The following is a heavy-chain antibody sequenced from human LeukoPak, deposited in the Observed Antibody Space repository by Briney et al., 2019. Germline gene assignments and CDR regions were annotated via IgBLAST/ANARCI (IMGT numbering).Heavy chain of an antibody. CDR2: IYYSGST. V-gene: IGHV4-39*07. CDR3: ARGRYSYGTGYFDY. D-gene: IGHD5-18*01. Sequence: SETLSLTCTVSGGSISSSSYYWGWIRQPPGKGLEWIGSIYYSGSTYYNPSLKSRVTISVDTSKNQFSLKLSSVTAADTAVYYCARGRYSYGTGYFDYWGQGTLVTVSS. CDR1: GGSISSSSYY. J-gene: IGHJ4*02.